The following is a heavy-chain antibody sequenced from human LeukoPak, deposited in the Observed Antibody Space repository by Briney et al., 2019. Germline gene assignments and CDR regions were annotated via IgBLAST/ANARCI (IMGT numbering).Heavy chain of an antibody. Sequence: SSETLSLTCAVYGGSFSGYYWSWIRQPPGKGLEWIGEINHSGSTNYNPSLKSRVTISVDTSKNQFSLKLSSVTAADTAVYYCAGGYSGYDIIFDYWGQGTLVTVSS. V-gene: IGHV4-34*01. CDR1: GGSFSGYY. D-gene: IGHD5-12*01. CDR2: INHSGST. J-gene: IGHJ4*02. CDR3: AGGYSGYDIIFDY.